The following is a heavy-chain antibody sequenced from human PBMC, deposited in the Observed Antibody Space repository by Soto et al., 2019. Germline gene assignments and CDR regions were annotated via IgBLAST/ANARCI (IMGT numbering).Heavy chain of an antibody. CDR1: GYAFTTFTSYY. CDR2: INPSGGST. Sequence: QEQLVQSGAEVKKPGASVNVSCKASGYAFTTFTSYYIHWVRQAPGQGLEWVGIINPSGGSTSYAEKFQGRVTMTWDTSASTVYMDLSSLTSEDTAVYYCATVQCSGGSCYPPNWYFELWGRGSLVTVSS. D-gene: IGHD2-15*01. V-gene: IGHV1-46*01. CDR3: ATVQCSGGSCYPPNWYFEL. J-gene: IGHJ2*01.